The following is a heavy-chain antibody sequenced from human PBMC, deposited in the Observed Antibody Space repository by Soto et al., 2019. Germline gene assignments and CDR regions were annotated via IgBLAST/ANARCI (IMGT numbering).Heavy chain of an antibody. J-gene: IGHJ4*02. CDR2: ISYDGSNK. V-gene: IGHV3-30*18. CDR1: GFTFSSYD. Sequence: GGSLRLSCAASGFTFSSYDMHWVRQAPGKGLEWVAVISYDGSNKYYADSVKGRFTISRDNSKNTLYLQMNSLRAEDTAVYYCAKAQGTYYYDSSAYYGYWGQGTLVTVSS. D-gene: IGHD3-22*01. CDR3: AKAQGTYYYDSSAYYGY.